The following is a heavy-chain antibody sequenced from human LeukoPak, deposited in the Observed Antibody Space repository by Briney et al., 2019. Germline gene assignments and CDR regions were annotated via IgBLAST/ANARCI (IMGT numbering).Heavy chain of an antibody. Sequence: ASVKVSCTASGYTFTGYYMHWVRQAPGQGLEWMGWINPNSGGTNYAQKFQGRVTMTRDTSISTAYMELSRLRSDDTAVYYCAREGLGYSSGWYGNWFDPWGQGTLVTVSS. CDR1: GYTFTGYY. D-gene: IGHD6-19*01. V-gene: IGHV1-2*02. J-gene: IGHJ5*02. CDR3: AREGLGYSSGWYGNWFDP. CDR2: INPNSGGT.